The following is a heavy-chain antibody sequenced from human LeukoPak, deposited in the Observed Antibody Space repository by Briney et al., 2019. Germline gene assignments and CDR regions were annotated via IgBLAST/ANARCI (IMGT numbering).Heavy chain of an antibody. V-gene: IGHV4-39*01. CDR1: GGSISSSSYY. CDR3: ARPHQGIVVVPTD. D-gene: IGHD2-2*01. Sequence: PSETLSLTCTVSGGSISSSSYYWGWIRQPPGKGLEWIGSIYYSGSTYYNPSLKSRVTISVDTSKNQLSLKLSSVTAADTAVYYCARPHQGIVVVPTDWGQGTLVTVSS. J-gene: IGHJ4*02. CDR2: IYYSGST.